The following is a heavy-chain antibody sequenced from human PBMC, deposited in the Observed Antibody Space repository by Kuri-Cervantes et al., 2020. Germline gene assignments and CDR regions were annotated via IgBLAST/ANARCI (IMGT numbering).Heavy chain of an antibody. CDR3: ARLHYLYGMDV. Sequence: GSLRLSCTVSGGSISIGSYYWGWIRQPPGKGLEWIGNIYYSGSTYYNPSLRTRVTISVDTSKNQFSLRLSSVTAADATVYYCARLHYLYGMDVWGQGTTVTVSS. V-gene: IGHV4-39*01. D-gene: IGHD3-10*01. CDR2: IYYSGST. J-gene: IGHJ6*02. CDR1: GGSISIGSYY.